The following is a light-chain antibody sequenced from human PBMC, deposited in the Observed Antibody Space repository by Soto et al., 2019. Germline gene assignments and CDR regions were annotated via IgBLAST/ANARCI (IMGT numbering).Light chain of an antibody. CDR1: QSISSN. CDR2: GAS. Sequence: EIVMTQSPAVVPVSPGERATLSCRASQSISSNLAWYQHKPGQAPRLLISGASTRATGIPARFSGSGSGTEFTLTISSLHSEDLAVYYCQQYNHWPTFGQGTKVEIK. V-gene: IGKV3-15*01. J-gene: IGKJ1*01. CDR3: QQYNHWPT.